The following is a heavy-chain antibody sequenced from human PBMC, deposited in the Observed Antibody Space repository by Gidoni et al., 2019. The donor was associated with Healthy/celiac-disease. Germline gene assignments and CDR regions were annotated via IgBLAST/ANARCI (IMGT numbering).Heavy chain of an antibody. V-gene: IGHV4-31*03. CDR3: AIFYDSSGYLGHGMDV. CDR2: IYYSGST. Sequence: QVQLQESGPGLVKPSQTLSLTCTVSGGSISSCGYYWRWIRQHPGKGLEWIGYIYYSGSTYYNPSLKSRVTISVDTSKNQFSLKLSSVTAADTAVYYCAIFYDSSGYLGHGMDVWGQGTTVTVSS. CDR1: GGSISSCGYY. D-gene: IGHD3-22*01. J-gene: IGHJ6*02.